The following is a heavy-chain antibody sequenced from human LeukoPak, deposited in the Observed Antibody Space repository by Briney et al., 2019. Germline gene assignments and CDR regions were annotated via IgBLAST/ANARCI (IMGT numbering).Heavy chain of an antibody. D-gene: IGHD3-16*01. CDR1: GFTISNYW. Sequence: GGSLRLSCVASGFTISNYWMNWVRQAPGKGLEWVANIKQDGSEKHYVDSVKGRFTISRDNAKNSLYLQMNSPRAEDTAVYYCARVLGGFDYWGQRTLVTVSS. J-gene: IGHJ4*02. CDR2: IKQDGSEK. CDR3: ARVLGGFDY. V-gene: IGHV3-7*01.